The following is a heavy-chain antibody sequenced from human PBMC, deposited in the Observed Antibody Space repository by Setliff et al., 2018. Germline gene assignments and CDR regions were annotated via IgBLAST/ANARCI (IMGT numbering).Heavy chain of an antibody. Sequence: GGSLRLSCAASGFTFSSYAITWVRQAPGKGLEWVSMISGSAQTTYYADSVKGRFTISRDNSKDTLYLQMNSLRAEDTAVYYCASRVYGDYEVFYWGQGTLVTVSS. CDR3: ASRVYGDYEVFY. V-gene: IGHV3-23*01. J-gene: IGHJ4*02. D-gene: IGHD4-17*01. CDR1: GFTFSSYA. CDR2: ISGSAQTT.